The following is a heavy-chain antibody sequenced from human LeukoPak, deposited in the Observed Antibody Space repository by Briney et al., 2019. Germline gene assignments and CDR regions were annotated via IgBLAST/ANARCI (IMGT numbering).Heavy chain of an antibody. CDR3: ARQSGYSSGWYTYYYYYYMDV. V-gene: IGHV4-34*01. CDR1: GGSFSGYY. J-gene: IGHJ6*03. CDR2: INHSGST. D-gene: IGHD6-19*01. Sequence: KASETLSLTCAVYGGSFSGYYWSWIRQPPGKGLEWIGEINHSGSTNYNPSLKSRVTISVDTSKNQFSLKLSSVTAADTAVYYCARQSGYSSGWYTYYYYYYMDVWGKGTTVTVSS.